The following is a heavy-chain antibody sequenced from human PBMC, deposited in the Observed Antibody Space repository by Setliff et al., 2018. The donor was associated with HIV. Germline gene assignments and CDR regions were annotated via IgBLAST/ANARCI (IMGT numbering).Heavy chain of an antibody. V-gene: IGHV1-3*01. CDR3: ARDPTVVMSYYYYGMDV. Sequence: ASVKVSCKASGYTFTSYDINWVRQATGQRLEWMGWINAGNGNIKYSQKFQGRVTITRDTSASTAYMELSSLRSEDTAVYYCARDPTVVMSYYYYGMDVWGQGTTVTVSS. J-gene: IGHJ6*02. CDR1: GYTFTSYD. CDR2: INAGNGNI. D-gene: IGHD2-15*01.